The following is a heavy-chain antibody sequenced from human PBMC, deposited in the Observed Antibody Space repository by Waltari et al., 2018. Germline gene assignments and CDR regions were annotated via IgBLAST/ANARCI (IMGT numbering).Heavy chain of an antibody. CDR3: ATDYDGNAYVAFDI. CDR1: GFTVSSNY. Sequence: EVQLVETGGGLIQPGGSLRLSCAASGFTVSSNYMTWVRQAPGKGLEWFSVLYGTGSVGDTYYADSVKGRFTISRDNSKNTLYLQMNSLRAGDTAMYYCATDYDGNAYVAFDIWGQGTMVTVSS. D-gene: IGHD3-22*01. CDR2: LYGTGSVGDT. V-gene: IGHV3-53*02. J-gene: IGHJ3*02.